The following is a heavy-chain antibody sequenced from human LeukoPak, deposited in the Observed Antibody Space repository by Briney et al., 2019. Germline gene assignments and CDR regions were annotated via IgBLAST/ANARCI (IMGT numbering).Heavy chain of an antibody. D-gene: IGHD2-21*02. J-gene: IGHJ4*02. CDR3: ARGGNCGGDCYHY. CDR2: TYYRSKWYN. CDR1: VDSVSINSAA. V-gene: IGHV6-1*01. Sequence: SQTLSLTFAISVDSVSINSAAWNWLRQSPSRGLEWLGRTYYRSKWYNDYAVSVKSRITINPDTSKNQFSLQLNSVTPEDTAVYYCARGGNCGGDCYHYWGQGTLVTVSS.